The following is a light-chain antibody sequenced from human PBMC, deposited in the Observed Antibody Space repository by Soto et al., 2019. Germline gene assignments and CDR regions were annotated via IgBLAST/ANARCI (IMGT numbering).Light chain of an antibody. CDR1: PGISTF. CDR2: AAS. Sequence: DVQLTQSPSFLSASVGDRVTITCRARPGISTFLAWYQLTPGKSPKLLIYAASTLQTGVPSRLSGSGSGTQFTLTISSLQPDDFAPYYCRQLNSYPFTFHRGTKVDIK. CDR3: RQLNSYPFT. J-gene: IGKJ3*01. V-gene: IGKV1-9*01.